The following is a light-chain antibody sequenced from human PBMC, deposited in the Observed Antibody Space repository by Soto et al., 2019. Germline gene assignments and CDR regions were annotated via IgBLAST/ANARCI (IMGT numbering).Light chain of an antibody. CDR2: KAS. Sequence: DIQMTQSPSTVSAYVGDSVTITCRASQSIGNWLAWYQQKPGKAPKLLIYKASSLESGVPSRFSGSGSGTEFTLTISSLQPDDFATYYCQQYNSYSRTFGQGTKV. V-gene: IGKV1-5*03. J-gene: IGKJ1*01. CDR3: QQYNSYSRT. CDR1: QSIGNW.